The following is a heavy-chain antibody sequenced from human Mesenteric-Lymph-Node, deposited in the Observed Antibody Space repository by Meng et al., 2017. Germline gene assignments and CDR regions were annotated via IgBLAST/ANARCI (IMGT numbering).Heavy chain of an antibody. V-gene: IGHV3-30*04. CDR1: GSTFSSYA. CDR2: ISYDGSNK. CDR3: ARDPQAWYFDY. Sequence: GESLKISCAASGSTFSSYAMHWVRQAPGKGLEWVAVISYDGSNKYYADSVKGRFTISRDNSKNTLFLQMNTLRAEDTAIYYCARDPQAWYFDYWGQGTLVTVSS. J-gene: IGHJ4*02.